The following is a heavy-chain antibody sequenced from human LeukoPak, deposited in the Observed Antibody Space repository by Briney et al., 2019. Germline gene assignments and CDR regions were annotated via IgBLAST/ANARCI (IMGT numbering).Heavy chain of an antibody. D-gene: IGHD6-13*01. CDR3: ARRKYSSSWYGRGGDFDI. CDR2: INHSGRT. Sequence: SETLSLTCAVYGGSFSGYYWSWIRQPPGKGLEWIGEINHSGRTNYNPSLKSRVTISVDTSKNQFSLKLSSVTAADTAVYYCARRKYSSSWYGRGGDFDIWGQGTIVTVSS. CDR1: GGSFSGYY. V-gene: IGHV4-34*01. J-gene: IGHJ3*02.